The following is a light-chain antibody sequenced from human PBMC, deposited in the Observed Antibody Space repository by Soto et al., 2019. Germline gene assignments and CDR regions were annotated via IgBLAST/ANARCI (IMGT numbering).Light chain of an antibody. CDR1: SSGVGSYNL. V-gene: IGLV2-23*01. CDR3: CSYAGSSTFV. J-gene: IGLJ1*01. Sequence: QSVLTQPASVSGSPGQSITISCTGTSSGVGSYNLVSWYQQHPGKATKLMIYEGSKRPSGVSNRFSGSKSDNTASLTISGLQAEDEADYYCCSYAGSSTFVFGTGTKVTVL. CDR2: EGS.